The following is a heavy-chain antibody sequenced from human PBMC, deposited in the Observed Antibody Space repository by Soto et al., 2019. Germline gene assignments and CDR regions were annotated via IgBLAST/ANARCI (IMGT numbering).Heavy chain of an antibody. J-gene: IGHJ5*02. Sequence: PSETLSLTCTVSNGSVSSGTYSWSWVRQPPGKGLEWIGYIYHTDSPYCNPSLKSRVTMSVDTSKNQFSLKLSSVTAADTAVYYCARDRSRISVGFDPWGQGTLVTVSS. V-gene: IGHV4-30-2*01. CDR1: NGSVSSGTYS. CDR2: IYHTDSP. D-gene: IGHD2-15*01. CDR3: ARDRSRISVGFDP.